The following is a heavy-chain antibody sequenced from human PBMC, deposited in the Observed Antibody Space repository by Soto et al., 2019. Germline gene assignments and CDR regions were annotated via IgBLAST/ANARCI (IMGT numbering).Heavy chain of an antibody. CDR2: MNPNSGNT. Sequence: QVQLVQSGAEVKKPGASVKVSCKASGYTFTSYDINWVRQATGQGREWMGWMNPNSGNTGYAQKFQGRVTMTRNTSQSTAYVELSSLSSEATAVYYCASCGPVTPDYWGQGTLVTVSS. J-gene: IGHJ4*02. V-gene: IGHV1-8*01. CDR3: ASCGPVTPDY. D-gene: IGHD4-17*01. CDR1: GYTFTSYD.